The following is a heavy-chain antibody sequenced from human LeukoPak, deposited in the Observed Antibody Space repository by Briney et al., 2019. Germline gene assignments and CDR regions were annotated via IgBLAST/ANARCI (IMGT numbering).Heavy chain of an antibody. D-gene: IGHD2-21*02. CDR1: GFTVSGNY. Sequence: PGGSLRLSCAASGFTVSGNYMSWVRQAPGKGLEWVSVIYSGGSIHYADSVKDRFTISGDNSKNTLYLQMNSLRAEDTAVYYCARGCGGDCKGDAFDIWGQGTMVTVSS. V-gene: IGHV3-66*01. CDR2: IYSGGSI. CDR3: ARGCGGDCKGDAFDI. J-gene: IGHJ3*02.